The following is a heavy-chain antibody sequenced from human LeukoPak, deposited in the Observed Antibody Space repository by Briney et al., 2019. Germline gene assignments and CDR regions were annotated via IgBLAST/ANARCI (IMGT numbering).Heavy chain of an antibody. CDR2: ISGSGGST. J-gene: IGHJ4*02. V-gene: IGHV3-23*01. CDR3: AKIIVVLPSTISNPYYFDY. CDR1: GFIFSDHY. D-gene: IGHD2-2*02. Sequence: PGGSLRLSCAASGFIFSDHYMDWVRQAPGKGLEWVSAISGSGGSTYYADSVKGRFTISRDNSKNTLFLQMSSLRAEDTAVYYCAKIIVVLPSTISNPYYFDYWGQGTLVTVSS.